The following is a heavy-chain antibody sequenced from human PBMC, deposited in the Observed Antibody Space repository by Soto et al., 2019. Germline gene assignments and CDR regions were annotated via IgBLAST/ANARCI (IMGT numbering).Heavy chain of an antibody. J-gene: IGHJ4*02. D-gene: IGHD6-19*01. CDR1: GGSIRSGGYS. Sequence: SETLSLTCAVSGGSIRSGGYSWSWIRQPPGKGLEWIGYIYHSGRTYYNPSLKSRVTISVDRSKKQVSLRLSSVTAADTAVYYCARDTRGWYYFDYWGQGTPVTVSS. CDR2: IYHSGRT. CDR3: ARDTRGWYYFDY. V-gene: IGHV4-30-2*01.